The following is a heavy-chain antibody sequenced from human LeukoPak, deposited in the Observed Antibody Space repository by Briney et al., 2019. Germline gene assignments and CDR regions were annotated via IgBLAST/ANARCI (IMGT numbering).Heavy chain of an antibody. V-gene: IGHV3-23*01. D-gene: IGHD3-3*01. CDR2: ISGSGGST. CDR3: AKGTHYYDFWSGYYFDY. Sequence: GRSLRLSCAASGFTFSSYAMSWVRQAPGKGLEWVSAISGSGGSTNYADSVKGWFTISRDNSKNTLYLQMNSLRAEDTAVYYCAKGTHYYDFWSGYYFDYWGQGTLVTVSS. J-gene: IGHJ4*02. CDR1: GFTFSSYA.